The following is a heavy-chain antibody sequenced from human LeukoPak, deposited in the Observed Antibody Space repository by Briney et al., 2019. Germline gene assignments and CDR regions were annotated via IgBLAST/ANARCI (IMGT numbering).Heavy chain of an antibody. CDR3: ARRLTQYDCFDP. J-gene: IGHJ5*02. D-gene: IGHD2-2*01. CDR1: GDSVSSNSVT. V-gene: IGHV6-1*01. CDR2: TYYRSTWYN. Sequence: SQTLSLTCAISGDSVSSNSVTWNWIRQSPSRGLEWLGRTYYRSTWYNDFAVSVRGRITVNPDTSKNQFSLHLSSVTPEDTAVYYCARRLTQYDCFDPWGQGILVTVSS.